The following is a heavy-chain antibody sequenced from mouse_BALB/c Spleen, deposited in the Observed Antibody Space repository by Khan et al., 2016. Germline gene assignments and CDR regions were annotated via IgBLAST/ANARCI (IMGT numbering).Heavy chain of an antibody. CDR2: MNTYTGAQ. V-gene: IGHV9-3-1*01. D-gene: IGHD2-4*01. CDR3: ARDYDDDGDWYFDG. CDR1: GYTFTNYG. Sequence: QIQLVQSGPELKKPGETVKISCKASGYTFTNYGMNWVKQAPGKGLKWMGWMNTYTGAQTYADNYKRRFAFSLITAAGTAYLHINNLKNEDTSTDFCARDYDDDGDWYFDGWGAGTTVTVSS. J-gene: IGHJ1*01.